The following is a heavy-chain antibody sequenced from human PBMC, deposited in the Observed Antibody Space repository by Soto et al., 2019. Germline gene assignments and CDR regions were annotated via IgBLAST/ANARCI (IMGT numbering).Heavy chain of an antibody. Sequence: QVQLQESGPGLVKPSQTLSLTCTVSVGSISSGDYYWNWIRQPPGKGLEWIGFIYNTWSTYYNPSLMSWLTVSVDMSKKHCSLKLTSVPAADTAVYYCARNDYDYVWESPGGDAFDIWGQGTMVTVSS. CDR2: IYNTWST. D-gene: IGHD3-16*01. V-gene: IGHV4-30-4*01. CDR3: ARNDYDYVWESPGGDAFDI. CDR1: VGSISSGDYY. J-gene: IGHJ3*02.